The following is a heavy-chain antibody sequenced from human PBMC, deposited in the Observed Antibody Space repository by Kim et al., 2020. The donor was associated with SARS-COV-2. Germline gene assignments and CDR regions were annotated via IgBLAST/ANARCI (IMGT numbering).Heavy chain of an antibody. Sequence: GGSLRLSCAASGFTFGDYAMHWVRQAPGKGLEWVSGISWNSGSIGYADSVKGRFTISRDNAKNSLYLQMNSLRAEDTALYYCAKDPGIEYSSPDAFDIWGQGTMVTVSS. CDR1: GFTFGDYA. CDR2: ISWNSGSI. J-gene: IGHJ3*02. D-gene: IGHD6-6*01. CDR3: AKDPGIEYSSPDAFDI. V-gene: IGHV3-9*01.